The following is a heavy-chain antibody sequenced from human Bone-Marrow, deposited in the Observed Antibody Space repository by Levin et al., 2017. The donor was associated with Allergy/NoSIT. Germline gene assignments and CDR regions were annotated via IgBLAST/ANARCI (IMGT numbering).Heavy chain of an antibody. V-gene: IGHV3-13*01. J-gene: IGHJ6*02. Sequence: PGESLKISCAASGFTFSSYDMQWVRQGTGKGLEWVSAIGTAGDTYYPASVKGRFTISRENAKNSLYLQMNSLRAGDTAVYYCARKNYYYGMDVWGQGTTVTVSS. CDR2: IGTAGDT. CDR1: GFTFSSYD. CDR3: ARKNYYYGMDV.